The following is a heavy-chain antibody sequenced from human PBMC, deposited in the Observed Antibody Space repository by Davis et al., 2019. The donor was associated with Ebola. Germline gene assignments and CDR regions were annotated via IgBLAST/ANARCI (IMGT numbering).Heavy chain of an antibody. Sequence: EESLKISCEASGYKFTIYWIGWVRQMPGKGLEWMGIIYPGDSDTRYSPSFQGQVTISADKSISTAYLQWSSLKASDTAMYYCARRFTIFGVGFYAFDIWGQGTMVTVSS. CDR3: ARRFTIFGVGFYAFDI. CDR1: GYKFTIYW. V-gene: IGHV5-51*01. CDR2: IYPGDSDT. D-gene: IGHD3-3*01. J-gene: IGHJ3*02.